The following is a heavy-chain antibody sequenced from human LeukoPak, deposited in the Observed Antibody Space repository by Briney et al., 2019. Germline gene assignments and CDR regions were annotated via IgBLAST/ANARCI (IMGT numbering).Heavy chain of an antibody. D-gene: IGHD6-13*01. CDR2: ISSSGSTI. J-gene: IGHJ3*02. Sequence: GGSLRLSCAASGFTFSDYYMSWVRQAPGKGLEWLSYISSSGSTIYYADSVKGRLTISRDNAKNSLYLQMNSLRAEDTAVYYCARDLIAAAGTHHDAFDIWGQGTMVTVSS. V-gene: IGHV3-11*04. CDR1: GFTFSDYY. CDR3: ARDLIAAAGTHHDAFDI.